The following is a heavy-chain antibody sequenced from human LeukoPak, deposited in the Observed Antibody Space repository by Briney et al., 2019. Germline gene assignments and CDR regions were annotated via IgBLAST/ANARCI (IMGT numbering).Heavy chain of an antibody. CDR3: ARDLYCGGDCYMYGMDV. V-gene: IGHV3-11*01. Sequence: GGSLRLSCAASGFTFSDYYMSWIRQAPGKGLEWVSYISNSATTIYYADSVKGRFIISRDNAKYSLYLQMNSLRAEDTAVYYCARDLYCGGDCYMYGMDVWGQGTTVTVSS. CDR2: ISNSATTI. J-gene: IGHJ6*02. CDR1: GFTFSDYY. D-gene: IGHD2-21*02.